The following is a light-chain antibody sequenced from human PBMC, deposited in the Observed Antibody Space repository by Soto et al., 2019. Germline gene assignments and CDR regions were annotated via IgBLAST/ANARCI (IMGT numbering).Light chain of an antibody. CDR2: GNS. CDR3: QSYDSSLSGWV. CDR1: SSNSGASSD. Sequence: QSVLTQPPSVSGAPGQRVAISCTGSSSNSGASSDVHWYQQLPETAPKLLIYGNSNRPSGVPDRFSGSKSGTSASLAITGLQAEDEADYYCQSYDSSLSGWVFGGGTKLTVL. V-gene: IGLV1-40*01. J-gene: IGLJ3*02.